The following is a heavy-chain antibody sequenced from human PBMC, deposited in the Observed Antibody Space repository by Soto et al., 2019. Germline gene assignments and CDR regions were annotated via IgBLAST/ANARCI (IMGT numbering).Heavy chain of an antibody. CDR2: IWFDGSNK. V-gene: IGHV3-33*01. CDR1: GFTFSSYG. J-gene: IGHJ4*02. CDR3: ARESDEYYSDY. Sequence: QVQLVESGGGVVQPGRSLRLSCAASGFTFSSYGMHWVRQAPGKGLEWVAAIWFDGSNKYYADSVKGRFAISRDNSKNTLYLQINSLRDEDTAVYYCARESDEYYSDYGGQGTLVTVSS.